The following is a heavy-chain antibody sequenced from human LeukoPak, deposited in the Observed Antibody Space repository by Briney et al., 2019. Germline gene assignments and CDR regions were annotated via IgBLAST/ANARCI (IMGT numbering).Heavy chain of an antibody. V-gene: IGHV3-48*03. J-gene: IGHJ5*02. Sequence: GGSLRLSCAASGFTFSSYEMNWVRQAPGKGLEGVSYISSSGSTIYYADSVKGRFTISRDNAKNSLYLQMNSLRAEDTAVYYCARSHYYDSSGVLDPWGQGTLVTVSS. D-gene: IGHD3-22*01. CDR2: ISSSGSTI. CDR1: GFTFSSYE. CDR3: ARSHYYDSSGVLDP.